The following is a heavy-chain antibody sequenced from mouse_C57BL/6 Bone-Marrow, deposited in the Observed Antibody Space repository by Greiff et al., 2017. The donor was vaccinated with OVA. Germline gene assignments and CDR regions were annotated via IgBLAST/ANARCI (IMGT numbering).Heavy chain of an antibody. V-gene: IGHV5-4*03. Sequence: EVKLMESGGGLVKPGGSLKLSCAASGFTFSSYAMSWVRQTPEKRLEWVATISDGGSYTYYPDNVKGRFTISRDNAKDNLYLQMSHLTSEDTAMYYCARGGLPGSVLSWFAYWGQGALVTVSA. J-gene: IGHJ3*01. CDR1: GFTFSSYA. CDR3: ARGGLPGSVLSWFAY. D-gene: IGHD1-1*01. CDR2: ISDGGSYT.